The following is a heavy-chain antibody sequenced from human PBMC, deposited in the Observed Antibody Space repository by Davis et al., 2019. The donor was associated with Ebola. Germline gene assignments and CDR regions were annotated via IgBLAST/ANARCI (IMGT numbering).Heavy chain of an antibody. CDR3: ARELKLGLDY. D-gene: IGHD6-13*01. V-gene: IGHV1-2*02. CDR1: GYTFTGYY. CDR2: INPNSGGT. Sequence: ASVKVSCKASGYTFTGYYMHWVRQAPGQGLEWMGWINPNSGGTNYSQKFQGRVTITRDTSASTAYMELSSLRSEDTAVYYCARELKLGLDYWGQGTLVTVSS. J-gene: IGHJ4*02.